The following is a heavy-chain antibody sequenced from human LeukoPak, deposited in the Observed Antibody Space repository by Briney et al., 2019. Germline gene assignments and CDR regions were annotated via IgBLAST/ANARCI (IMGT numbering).Heavy chain of an antibody. CDR1: GFTFSSYA. J-gene: IGHJ6*04. V-gene: IGHV3-23*01. Sequence: GGSLRLSCAASGFTFSSYAMSWVRQAPGKGLEWVSAISGSGGSTYYADSVKGRFTISRDNSKNTLYLQMNSLRAEDTAVYYCAKGDYGDPRDYYYYDMDVWGKGTTVTVSS. CDR2: ISGSGGST. CDR3: AKGDYGDPRDYYYYDMDV. D-gene: IGHD4-17*01.